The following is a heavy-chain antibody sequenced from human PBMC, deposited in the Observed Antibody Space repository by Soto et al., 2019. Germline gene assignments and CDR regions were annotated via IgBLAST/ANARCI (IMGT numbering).Heavy chain of an antibody. CDR2: TIPIFSVT. D-gene: IGHD2-15*01. V-gene: IGHV1-69*13. Sequence: SVKVSCKASGGTFGRYSISWVRQAPGQGLEWMGGTIPIFSVTNYAQKYQGRVTIIADASTKTAYMELTSLTSDDTAVYYCASNSQYCSGGSCYAYWGQGTLVTVSS. J-gene: IGHJ4*02. CDR1: GGTFGRYS. CDR3: ASNSQYCSGGSCYAY.